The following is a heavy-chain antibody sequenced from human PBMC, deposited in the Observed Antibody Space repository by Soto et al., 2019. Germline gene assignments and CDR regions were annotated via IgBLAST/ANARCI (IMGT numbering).Heavy chain of an antibody. D-gene: IGHD3-3*01. V-gene: IGHV3-49*04. CDR1: RFTFGDYA. Sequence: HPGGSLRLSCTASRFTFGDYAMSWVRQAPGKGLEWVGFIRSKAYGGTTEYAASVKGRFTISRDDSKSIAYLQMNSLKTEDTAVYYCTRARDFWSGYRIRYYYGMDVWGQGTTVTVSS. J-gene: IGHJ6*02. CDR2: IRSKAYGGTT. CDR3: TRARDFWSGYRIRYYYGMDV.